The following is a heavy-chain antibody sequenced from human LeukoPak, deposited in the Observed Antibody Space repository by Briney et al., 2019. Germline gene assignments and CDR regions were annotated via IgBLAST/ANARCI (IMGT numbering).Heavy chain of an antibody. CDR3: AKDVEWELLGGLFDY. D-gene: IGHD1-26*01. CDR1: GITFSSYG. CDR2: ISSTGGTT. J-gene: IGHJ4*02. V-gene: IGHV3-23*01. Sequence: GGSLRLSCAASGITFSSYGMSWVRQAPGKGLEWVSSISSTGGTTYYADSVKGRFTISRDNSKNTLYLQMNSLRAEDTAVYYCAKDVEWELLGGLFDYWGQGTLVTVSS.